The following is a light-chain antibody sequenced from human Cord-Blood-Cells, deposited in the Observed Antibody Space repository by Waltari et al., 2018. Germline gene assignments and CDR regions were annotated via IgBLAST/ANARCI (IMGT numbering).Light chain of an antibody. CDR2: EVS. V-gene: IGLV2-23*02. J-gene: IGLJ1*01. CDR3: CSYAGSSTYV. CDR1: SSDVGGYTL. Sequence: QSALTQPASVSGYPGQSTTISCTGTSSDVGGYTLFSWYQQHPGKAPKLVIYEVSKRPSGVANRFSGSKSGNTASLTISGLQAEDEAEYYCCSYAGSSTYVFGTGTKVTVL.